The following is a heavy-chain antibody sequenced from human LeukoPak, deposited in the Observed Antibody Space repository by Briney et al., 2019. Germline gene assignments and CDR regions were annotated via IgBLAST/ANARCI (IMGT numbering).Heavy chain of an antibody. Sequence: GGSLRLSCAASGFTFSSYGMHWVRQAPGKGLEWVAFIWYDGSEKYYADSVKGRFIISRDNSKNTVYLEMDSLRVEDTAVYSCAKDHCSGSPGCCYFDVWGRGTLVTVSS. D-gene: IGHD2-15*01. CDR2: IWYDGSEK. CDR3: AKDHCSGSPGCCYFDV. J-gene: IGHJ2*01. CDR1: GFTFSSYG. V-gene: IGHV3-30*02.